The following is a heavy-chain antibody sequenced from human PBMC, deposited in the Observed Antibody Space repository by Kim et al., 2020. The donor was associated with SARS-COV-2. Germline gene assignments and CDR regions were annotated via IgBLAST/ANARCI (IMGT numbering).Heavy chain of an antibody. Sequence: GESLKISCKGSGYSFTSYWISWVRQMPGKGLEWMGRIDPSDSYTNYSPSFQGHVTISADKSISTAYLQWSSLKASDTAMYYCAQSSPKAYSGSLQATYYYYGMDVWGQGTTVTVSS. CDR2: IDPSDSYT. D-gene: IGHD3-10*01. V-gene: IGHV5-10-1*01. J-gene: IGHJ6*02. CDR3: AQSSPKAYSGSLQATYYYYGMDV. CDR1: GYSFTSYW.